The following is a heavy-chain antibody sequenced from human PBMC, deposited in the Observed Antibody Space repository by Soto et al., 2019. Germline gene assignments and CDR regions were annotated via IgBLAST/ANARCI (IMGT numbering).Heavy chain of an antibody. V-gene: IGHV4-39*01. CDR2: IYRSGRT. J-gene: IGHJ4*02. D-gene: IGHD2-21*02. Sequence: SETLSLTCIVSGESISSSSYYWGWIRQPPGKGLECIGSIYRSGRTGYNPSLKSRVSISIDTSKNQFSLKLSSVTSADTALYYCARQRTTVVTQAYFDYWGQGALVTVSS. CDR3: ARQRTTVVTQAYFDY. CDR1: GESISSSSYY.